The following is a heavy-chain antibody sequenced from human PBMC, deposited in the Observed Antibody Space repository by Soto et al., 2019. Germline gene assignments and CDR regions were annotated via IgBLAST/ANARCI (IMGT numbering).Heavy chain of an antibody. CDR3: TRDPTPTAY. J-gene: IGHJ4*02. D-gene: IGHD5-18*01. V-gene: IGHV3-49*04. Sequence: EVQLVESGGGLVQPGRSLRLSCTASGFTFGDYAMSWVRQAPGKGLEWVGFIRSKAYGGTTEYAASVKGRFTISRDDSNSIAYLQMNSLKTEDTAVYYCTRDPTPTAYWGQGTLVTVSS. CDR2: IRSKAYGGTT. CDR1: GFTFGDYA.